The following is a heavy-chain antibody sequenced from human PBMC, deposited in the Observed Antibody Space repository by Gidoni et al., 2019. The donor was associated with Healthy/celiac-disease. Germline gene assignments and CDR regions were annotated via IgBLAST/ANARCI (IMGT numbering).Heavy chain of an antibody. Sequence: EVQLVESGGGLVQPGGSLRLSCAASGFTFSSYEMNWFRQAPGKGLEWVSYISIIGSTIYYADSVKGRFTISRDNAKNSLYLQMNSLRAEDTAVYYCARSWLQLLSYFDYWGQGTLVTVSS. V-gene: IGHV3-48*03. CDR3: ARSWLQLLSYFDY. CDR2: ISIIGSTI. CDR1: GFTFSSYE. D-gene: IGHD5-12*01. J-gene: IGHJ4*02.